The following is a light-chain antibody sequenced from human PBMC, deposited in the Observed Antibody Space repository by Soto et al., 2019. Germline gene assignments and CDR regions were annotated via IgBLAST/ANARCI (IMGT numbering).Light chain of an antibody. CDR2: DVT. V-gene: IGLV2-14*01. J-gene: IGLJ3*02. CDR3: SSYTSSITPVV. Sequence: QSALTQPASVSGSPGQSITISCTGTSSDVGGYNYVSWYQQHPGKAPKLLIYDVTNRPSGVSNRFSGSKSGNTASLTISGLQAEDEDDYYCSSYTSSITPVVFGGGTKLTVL. CDR1: SSDVGGYNY.